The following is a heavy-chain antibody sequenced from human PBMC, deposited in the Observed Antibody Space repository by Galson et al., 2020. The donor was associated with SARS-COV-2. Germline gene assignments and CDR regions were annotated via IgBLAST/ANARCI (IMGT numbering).Heavy chain of an antibody. CDR2: IHHSGSA. CDR1: GGSFSGYY. V-gene: IGHV4-34*01. D-gene: IGHD4-17*01. J-gene: IGHJ5*02. CDR3: ATHDYQGGFDP. Sequence: SETLSLTCAVSGGSFSGYYWSWIRQPPGQGLEWIGEIHHSGSATYNPSLKSRVTMSVDTSKNQFSLRLKSVTAADTAVYYCATHDYQGGFDPWGQGALVTVSS.